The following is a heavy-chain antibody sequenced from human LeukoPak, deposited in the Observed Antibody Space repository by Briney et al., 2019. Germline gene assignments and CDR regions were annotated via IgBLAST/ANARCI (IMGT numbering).Heavy chain of an antibody. CDR2: ISYDGSNK. D-gene: IGHD3-22*01. Sequence: GRSLRLSCAASGFTFSSYGMRWVRQAPGKGLERVAVISYDGSNKYYADSVKGRFTISRDNSKNTLYLQMNSLRAEDTAVYYCAKDRFFHDSSGFVYFQHWGQGTLVTVSS. J-gene: IGHJ1*01. CDR1: GFTFSSYG. CDR3: AKDRFFHDSSGFVYFQH. V-gene: IGHV3-30*18.